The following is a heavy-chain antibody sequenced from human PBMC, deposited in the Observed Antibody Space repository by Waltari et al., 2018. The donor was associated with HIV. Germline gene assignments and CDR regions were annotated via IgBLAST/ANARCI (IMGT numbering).Heavy chain of an antibody. CDR1: GDSISSYY. CDR2: IYYSGRT. CDR3: ARDDDHRFFDS. V-gene: IGHV4-59*01. J-gene: IGHJ4*02. Sequence: QVQLQESGPGLVKPSETLSLTCSVSGDSISSYYWSWIRQSPGKGLEWIWYIYYSGRTTYNPSLKSRVTISVDTSKNQFSLRVTSVTAADTAVYYCARDDDHRFFDSWGQGTLVTVSS. D-gene: IGHD1-1*01.